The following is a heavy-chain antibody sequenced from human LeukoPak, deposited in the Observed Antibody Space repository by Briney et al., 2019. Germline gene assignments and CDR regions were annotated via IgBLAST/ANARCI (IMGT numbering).Heavy chain of an antibody. V-gene: IGHV1-69*04. CDR3: ARGGPPGSYQLDY. J-gene: IGHJ4*02. CDR2: IIPILGIA. D-gene: IGHD1-26*01. Sequence: SVKVSCKASGGTFSSYAISWVRQAPGQGLEWMGRIIPILGIANYAQKFQGRVTITPDKSTSTAYMELSSLRSEDTAVYYCARGGPPGSYQLDYWGQGTLVTVSS. CDR1: GGTFSSYA.